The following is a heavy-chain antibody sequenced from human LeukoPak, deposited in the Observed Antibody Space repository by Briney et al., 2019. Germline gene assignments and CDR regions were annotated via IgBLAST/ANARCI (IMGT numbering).Heavy chain of an antibody. J-gene: IGHJ4*02. D-gene: IGHD3-10*01. V-gene: IGHV3-74*03. CDR3: ARDKKSGESSEIDY. CDR2: INRDGSTT. Sequence: GGSLRLSCAASGFTFSNYWVHSVRQAPGKGLVWVSRINRDGSTTKYADSVKGRFTVSRDNAKNTLNLQMYSLRAEDTAVYYCARDKKSGESSEIDYWGQGTLVTVSS. CDR1: GFTFSNYW.